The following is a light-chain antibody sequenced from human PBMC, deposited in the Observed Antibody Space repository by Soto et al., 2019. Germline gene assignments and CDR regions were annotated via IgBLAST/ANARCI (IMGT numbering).Light chain of an antibody. CDR3: ASWDDSLNGRV. V-gene: IGLV1-44*01. Sequence: QSVLTQPPSASGAPGQRVTISCSGSGSNVGTYAINWYQQLPGTAPKLLIYSNNQRPSGVPDRFSGSKSGTSASLAISGLQYDDEADYYCASWDDSLNGRVFGGGNKLTVL. J-gene: IGLJ3*02. CDR2: SNN. CDR1: GSNVGTYA.